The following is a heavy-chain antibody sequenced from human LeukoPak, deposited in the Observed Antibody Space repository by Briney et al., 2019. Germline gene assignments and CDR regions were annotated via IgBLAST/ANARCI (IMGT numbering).Heavy chain of an antibody. D-gene: IGHD6-13*01. Sequence: GRSLRLSCAASGFTFSSYGMHWVRQAPGKGLEWVAVIWYDGSNKYYADSVKGRFTISRDNSKNTLHLQMNSLRAEDTAVYYCAKYTAAAGIDYWGQGTLVTVSS. CDR2: IWYDGSNK. CDR3: AKYTAAAGIDY. J-gene: IGHJ4*02. V-gene: IGHV3-33*06. CDR1: GFTFSSYG.